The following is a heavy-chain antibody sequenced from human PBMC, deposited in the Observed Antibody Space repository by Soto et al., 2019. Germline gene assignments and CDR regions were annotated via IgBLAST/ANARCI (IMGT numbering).Heavy chain of an antibody. CDR3: AIGSTYSGEFEF. V-gene: IGHV1-69*01. D-gene: IGHD1-26*01. CDR2: FVPLVGTA. J-gene: IGHJ4*02. CDR1: GGTFSSYS. Sequence: QVQLVQSGAEVKKPGSSVKVSCKASGGTFSSYSITWVRQAPGQGLEWMGGFVPLVGTANYAQKFQGRLTITAGESASTAYMDLSSLRCDDTAIYYCAIGSTYSGEFEFWGQGSLVTVSS.